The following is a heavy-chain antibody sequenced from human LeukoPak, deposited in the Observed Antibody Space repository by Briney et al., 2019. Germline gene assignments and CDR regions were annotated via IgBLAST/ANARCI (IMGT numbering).Heavy chain of an antibody. CDR2: ISSSSSYI. D-gene: IGHD3-3*01. Sequence: GESLKISCAASGFTFSSYSMNWVRQAPGKGLEWVSSISSSSSYIYYADSVKGRFTISRDNAKNSLYLQMNSLRAEDTAVYYCARSDSDYDFWRGDAFDIWGQGTMVTVSS. V-gene: IGHV3-21*01. CDR1: GFTFSSYS. CDR3: ARSDSDYDFWRGDAFDI. J-gene: IGHJ3*02.